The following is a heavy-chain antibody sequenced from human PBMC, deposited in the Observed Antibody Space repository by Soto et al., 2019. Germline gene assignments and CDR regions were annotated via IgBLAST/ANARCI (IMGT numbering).Heavy chain of an antibody. Sequence: PSETLSLTCSVSGGSISSGDYYWSWIRQPPGKGLEWIGYIYYSGSTYYNPSLKSRVTISVDTSKNQSSLKLSSVTAADTAVYYCARNLNFDFDYWGQGTLVTVSS. V-gene: IGHV4-30-4*01. CDR3: ARNLNFDFDY. D-gene: IGHD1-7*01. CDR1: GGSISSGDYY. J-gene: IGHJ4*02. CDR2: IYYSGST.